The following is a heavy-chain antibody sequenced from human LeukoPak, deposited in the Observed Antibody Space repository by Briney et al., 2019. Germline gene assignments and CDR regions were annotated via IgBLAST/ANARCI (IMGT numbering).Heavy chain of an antibody. V-gene: IGHV1-8*03. CDR3: ARRLSITMARGLRRGGYYFDY. D-gene: IGHD3-10*01. Sequence: RASVKVSCKASGYTFTSYDINWVRQATGQGLEWMGWMNPNSGNTGYAQKFQGRVTITRNTSISTAYMELSSLRSEDTAVYYCARRLSITMARGLRRGGYYFDYWGQGTLVTVSS. CDR2: MNPNSGNT. CDR1: GYTFTSYD. J-gene: IGHJ4*02.